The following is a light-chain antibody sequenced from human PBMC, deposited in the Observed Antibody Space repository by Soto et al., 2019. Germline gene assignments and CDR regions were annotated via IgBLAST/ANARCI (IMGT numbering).Light chain of an antibody. Sequence: EIVLTQSPGTLSLSPGERATLSCRASQSVSSSYLAWYQQKPGQAPRLLMYGASSRATGIPDRFSGSWSGTDFTLTISRLEPEDFAVYYCQQYGSSPLTFGGGTKVDIK. CDR1: QSVSSSY. V-gene: IGKV3-20*01. CDR2: GAS. CDR3: QQYGSSPLT. J-gene: IGKJ4*01.